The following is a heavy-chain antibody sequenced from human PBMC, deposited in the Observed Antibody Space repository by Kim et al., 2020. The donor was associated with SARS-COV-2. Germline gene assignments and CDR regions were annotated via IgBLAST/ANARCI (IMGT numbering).Heavy chain of an antibody. V-gene: IGHV3-48*02. CDR1: GFTFSSYS. CDR2: ISSSSTI. D-gene: IGHD2-2*01. CDR3: ARGDVVVPAATYYYYYGMDV. Sequence: GGSLRLSCAASGFTFSSYSMNWVRQAPGKGLEWVSYISSSSTIYYADSVKGRFTISRDNAKNSLYLQMNSLRDEDTAVYYCARGDVVVPAATYYYYYGMDVWGQGTTVTVSS. J-gene: IGHJ6*02.